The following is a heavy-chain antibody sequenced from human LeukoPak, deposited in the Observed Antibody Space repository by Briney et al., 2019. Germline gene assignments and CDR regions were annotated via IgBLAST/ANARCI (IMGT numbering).Heavy chain of an antibody. V-gene: IGHV4-4*07. J-gene: IGHJ6*03. CDR3: ARASLRYYYYMDV. Sequence: PGTLSLTCTVSGGSISSYYWSWIRQPAGKGLEWIGRIYTSGSTNYNPSLKSRVTMSVDTPKNQFSLKLSSVTAPDTAVYYCARASLRYYYYMDVWGKGTTVTVSS. CDR2: IYTSGST. D-gene: IGHD4-17*01. CDR1: GGSISSYY.